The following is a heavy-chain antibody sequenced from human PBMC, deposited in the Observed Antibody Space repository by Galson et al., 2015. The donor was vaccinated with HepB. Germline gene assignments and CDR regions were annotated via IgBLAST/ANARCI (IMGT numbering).Heavy chain of an antibody. CDR3: ARGAVGATTTLYYNWFDP. D-gene: IGHD1-26*01. Sequence: SVKVSCKASGYTFTSYYMHWVRQAPGQGLEWMGIINPSGGSTSYAQKFQGRVTMTRDTSMSTVYMELSSLRSEDTAVYYCARGAVGATTTLYYNWFDPWGQGTLVTVSS. V-gene: IGHV1-46*01. CDR1: GYTFTSYY. CDR2: INPSGGST. J-gene: IGHJ5*02.